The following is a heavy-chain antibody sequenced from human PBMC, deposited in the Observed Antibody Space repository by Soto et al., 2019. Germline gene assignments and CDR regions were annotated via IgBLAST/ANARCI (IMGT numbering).Heavy chain of an antibody. Sequence: QVQLQQWGAGLLKPSETLSLTCAVYGGSFSGYYWSWIRQPPGKGLEWIGEINHSGSTNYNPSLKSRVTISVDTSKNQFSLKLSSVTAADTAVDYCARTRNGVGMDVWGQGTTVTVSS. CDR2: INHSGST. CDR3: ARTRNGVGMDV. J-gene: IGHJ6*02. D-gene: IGHD1-1*01. CDR1: GGSFSGYY. V-gene: IGHV4-34*01.